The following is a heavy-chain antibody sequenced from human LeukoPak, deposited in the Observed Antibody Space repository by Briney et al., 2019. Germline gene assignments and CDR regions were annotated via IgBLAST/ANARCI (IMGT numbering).Heavy chain of an antibody. CDR1: GFTFSSYA. Sequence: GGSLRLSCAASGFTFSSYAMSWVRQAPGKGLEWVSAISGSGGSTYYADSVKGRFTISRDNSKNTLYLQMNSLRAEDTAVYYCAKVIDSSGYFEGAFDIWGQGTVVTVSS. CDR3: AKVIDSSGYFEGAFDI. J-gene: IGHJ3*02. CDR2: ISGSGGST. D-gene: IGHD3-22*01. V-gene: IGHV3-23*01.